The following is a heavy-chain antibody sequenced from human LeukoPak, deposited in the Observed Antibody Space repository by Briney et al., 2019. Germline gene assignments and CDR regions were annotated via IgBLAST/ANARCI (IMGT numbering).Heavy chain of an antibody. CDR3: ARFQVVTHDRGGHFDY. CDR2: IKQDGSEK. D-gene: IGHD3-22*01. CDR1: GFTFSSYW. V-gene: IGHV3-7*01. Sequence: GGSLRLSCAVSGFTFSSYWMSWVRQAPGKGLEWVANIKQDGSEKYYVDSVKGRFTISRDNAKNSLYLQMNSLRAEDTAVYYCARFQVVTHDRGGHFDYWGQGTLVTVSS. J-gene: IGHJ4*02.